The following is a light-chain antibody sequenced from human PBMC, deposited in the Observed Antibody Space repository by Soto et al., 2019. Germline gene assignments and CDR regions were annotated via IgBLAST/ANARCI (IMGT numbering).Light chain of an antibody. CDR1: QSVLYSSNNKNY. V-gene: IGKV4-1*01. CDR2: WAS. J-gene: IGKJ1*01. CDR3: QQYYSTPQT. Sequence: DIVMTQSPDSLAVSLGERATINCKSSQSVLYSSNNKNYLAWYQQKPGQPPRLLIYWASTRQSGVPDRFSGSGSGTDFTLTITSLQAEDAAVYYCQQYYSTPQTFGKGTKVEIK.